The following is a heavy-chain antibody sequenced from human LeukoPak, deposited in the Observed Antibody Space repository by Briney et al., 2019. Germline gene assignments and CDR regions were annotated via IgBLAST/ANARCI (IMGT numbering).Heavy chain of an antibody. CDR2: ISVYNGDT. D-gene: IGHD6-13*01. Sequence: GASAKVSCKASGYTFTTSAIIWVRQAPGQGLEWMGWISVYNGDTNYAQKLQGRVTMTTDTSTSTAYMELRSLRSDDTAVYYCARNSSRVDYWGQGTLVTVSS. CDR3: ARNSSRVDY. V-gene: IGHV1-18*01. J-gene: IGHJ4*02. CDR1: GYTFTTSA.